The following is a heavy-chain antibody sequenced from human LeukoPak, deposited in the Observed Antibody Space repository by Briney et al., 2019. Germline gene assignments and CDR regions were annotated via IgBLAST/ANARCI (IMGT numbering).Heavy chain of an antibody. CDR2: IRDSGSST. CDR3: AKYGPQDSGSSHFDY. Sequence: GGALRLSCAASGFTLSSYAMSWVRQAPGKGLEWVSAIRDSGSSTHYADSVKGRFTTSRDNSKNTLFLQMNSLRAEDTAIYYCAKYGPQDSGSSHFDYWGQGALVTVSS. J-gene: IGHJ4*02. CDR1: GFTLSSYA. D-gene: IGHD1-26*01. V-gene: IGHV3-23*01.